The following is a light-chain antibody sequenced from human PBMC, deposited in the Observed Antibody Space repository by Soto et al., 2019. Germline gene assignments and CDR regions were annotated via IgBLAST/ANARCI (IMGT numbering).Light chain of an antibody. CDR2: DVS. CDR3: SSSTSSSTLGYV. Sequence: QSMLTQPASVSGSPGQSITISCTGTSRDICSYNYVSWYQQHPGKAPKLMIYDVSNRPSGVSNRFSGSKSGNTASLIISGLQAEDEADYYCSSSTSSSTLGYVFGTGTKVTVL. V-gene: IGLV2-14*01. J-gene: IGLJ1*01. CDR1: SRDICSYNY.